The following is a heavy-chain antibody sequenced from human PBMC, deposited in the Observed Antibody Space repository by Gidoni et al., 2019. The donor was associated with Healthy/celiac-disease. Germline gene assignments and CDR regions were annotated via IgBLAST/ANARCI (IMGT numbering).Heavy chain of an antibody. J-gene: IGHJ1*01. CDR3: ARDPAGIAAAVTGYFQH. V-gene: IGHV3-21*01. D-gene: IGHD6-13*01. CDR1: GFTFSSYS. Sequence: EVQLVESGGGLVKPGGSLRLSCAAPGFTFSSYSMNWVRQAPGKGLEWVASISSSSSYIYYADSVKGRFTISRDNAKNSLYLQMNSLRAEDTAVYYCARDPAGIAAAVTGYFQHWGQGTLVTVSS. CDR2: ISSSSSYI.